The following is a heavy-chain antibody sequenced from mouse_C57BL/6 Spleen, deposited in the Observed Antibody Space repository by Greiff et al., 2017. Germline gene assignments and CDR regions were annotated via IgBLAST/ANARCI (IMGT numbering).Heavy chain of an antibody. Sequence: EVKLVESGGGLVKPGASLKLSCAASGFTFSSYSMSWVRQSPEKRLEWVANISGGGGNTYYPDNVKGRFTISRDNATDTLYLQMSSLMSEDTALYYSARHYYGRNYWYFDVWGTGTTVTVSS. CDR2: ISGGGGNT. CDR1: GFTFSSYS. J-gene: IGHJ1*03. V-gene: IGHV5-9*01. D-gene: IGHD1-1*01. CDR3: ARHYYGRNYWYFDV.